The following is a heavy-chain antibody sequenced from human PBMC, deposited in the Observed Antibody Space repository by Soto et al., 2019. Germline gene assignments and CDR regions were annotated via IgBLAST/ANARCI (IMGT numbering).Heavy chain of an antibody. CDR1: GFTFSNAW. V-gene: IGHV3-15*07. Sequence: EVQLVESGGGLVKPGGSLRLSCAASGFTFSNAWMNWVRQAPGKGLEWVGRIKSKTDGGTTDYAAPVKGRFTISRDDSKNTLYLQMNSLKTEDTAVYYCTTDSPWGLSDVGYGMDVWGQGTTVTVSS. CDR2: IKSKTDGGTT. D-gene: IGHD3-16*02. J-gene: IGHJ6*02. CDR3: TTDSPWGLSDVGYGMDV.